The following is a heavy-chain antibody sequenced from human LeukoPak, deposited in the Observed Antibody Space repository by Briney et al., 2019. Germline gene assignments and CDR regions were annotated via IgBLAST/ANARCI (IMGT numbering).Heavy chain of an antibody. D-gene: IGHD3-22*01. CDR3: ANFYDSRGYGMDV. J-gene: IGHJ6*02. V-gene: IGHV3-23*01. CDR1: GFTFSSYA. Sequence: PGGSLRLSCAASGFTFSSYAMSWVRQAPGKGLERVSAISGSGGSTYYADSVKGRFTISRDNSKNTLHLQMNSLRAEDTAVYYCANFYDSRGYGMDVWGRGTTVTVSS. CDR2: ISGSGGST.